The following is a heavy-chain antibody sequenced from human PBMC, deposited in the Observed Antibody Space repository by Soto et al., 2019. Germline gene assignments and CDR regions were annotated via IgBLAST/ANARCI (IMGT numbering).Heavy chain of an antibody. D-gene: IGHD1-7*01. Sequence: QVQLVESGGGVVQPGRSLRLSCAASGFTFSSYAMHWVRQAPGKGLEWVAGISYDGSNKYYADSVKGRFTISRDNSKNTLYLQMNSLRAEDTAVYYCARDLMELAHPLLYDYWGQGTLVTVSS. CDR3: ARDLMELAHPLLYDY. J-gene: IGHJ4*02. CDR2: ISYDGSNK. CDR1: GFTFSSYA. V-gene: IGHV3-30-3*01.